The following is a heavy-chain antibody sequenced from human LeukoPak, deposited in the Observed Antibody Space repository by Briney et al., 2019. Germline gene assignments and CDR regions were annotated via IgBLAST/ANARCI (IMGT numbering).Heavy chain of an antibody. Sequence: SETLSLTCTVSGGSISSYYWSWLRQPPGKGLEWIGYIYTSGSTNYNPSLKSRVTISVDTSKNQFSLKLSSVTAADTAVYYCARHTRIAAPIDYWGQGTLVTVSS. J-gene: IGHJ4*02. D-gene: IGHD6-6*01. V-gene: IGHV4-4*09. CDR3: ARHTRIAAPIDY. CDR2: IYTSGST. CDR1: GGSISSYY.